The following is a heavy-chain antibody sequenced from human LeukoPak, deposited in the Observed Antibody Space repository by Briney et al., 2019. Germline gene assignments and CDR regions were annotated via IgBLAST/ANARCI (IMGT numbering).Heavy chain of an antibody. D-gene: IGHD3-22*01. CDR2: ISYDGSNK. J-gene: IGHJ4*02. CDR1: GFTFSSYG. CDR3: ARGRGSSGPHFDY. Sequence: PGGSLRLSCAASGFTFSSYGMHWVRQAPGKGLEWVAVISYDGSNKYYADSVKGRFTISRDNSKNTLYLQMNSLRAEDTAVYYCARGRGSSGPHFDYWGQGTLVTVSS. V-gene: IGHV3-30*03.